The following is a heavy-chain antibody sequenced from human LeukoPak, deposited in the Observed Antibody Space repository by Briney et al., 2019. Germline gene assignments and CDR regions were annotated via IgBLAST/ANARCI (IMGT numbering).Heavy chain of an antibody. D-gene: IGHD3-22*01. CDR2: ISSSGGSA. CDR1: GFPFNSYA. J-gene: IGHJ4*02. CDR3: AIASDYWVDY. V-gene: IGHV3-23*01. Sequence: GGSLRLSCTASGFPFNSYAMSWVRQAPGKGLEWVSSISSSGGSAYYADSVKGRFTISRDNSKNTLYLQMDTLRAEDTAICYCAIASDYWVDYWGQGTLVTVSS.